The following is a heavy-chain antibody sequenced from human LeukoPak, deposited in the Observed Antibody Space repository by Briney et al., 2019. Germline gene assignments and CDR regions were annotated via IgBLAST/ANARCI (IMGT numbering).Heavy chain of an antibody. CDR1: GLTFSSYW. CDR2: IKQDGSEK. V-gene: IGHV3-7*01. CDR3: ASPKAFDV. J-gene: IGHJ3*01. Sequence: GGSLRLSCAASGLTFSSYWMSWVRQAPGKGLEWVANIKQDGSEKYYVDSVKGRFTISRDNAKNSLYLQMNSLRAEDTAVYYCASPKAFDVWGQGTRVTVSS.